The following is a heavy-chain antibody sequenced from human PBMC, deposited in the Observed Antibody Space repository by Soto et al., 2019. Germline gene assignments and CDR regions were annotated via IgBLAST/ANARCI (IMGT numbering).Heavy chain of an antibody. CDR3: ARDGSTSWYSYDYHGMDV. Sequence: EVQLVESGGGLVQPGGSLRLSCAASGFTFRTYWLSWVRQVPGKGLEWVANINLDGSEKNYVDSVKGRFTISRDNARNSLYLQMSSLRAEDTALYCCARDGSTSWYSYDYHGMDVWGQGTTVTVSS. J-gene: IGHJ6*02. D-gene: IGHD5-18*01. CDR2: INLDGSEK. V-gene: IGHV3-7*05. CDR1: GFTFRTYW.